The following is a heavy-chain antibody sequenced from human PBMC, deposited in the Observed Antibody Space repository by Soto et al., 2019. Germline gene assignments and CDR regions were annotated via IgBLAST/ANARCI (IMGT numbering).Heavy chain of an antibody. J-gene: IGHJ4*02. V-gene: IGHV3-9*01. CDR2: MSWNRGSI. CDR1: GFTFDDYA. D-gene: IGHD3-16*02. CDR3: AKDISLGELSAPDH. Sequence: GGSLRLSCVASGFTFDDYAMHWVRQAPGKGLEWVSGMSWNRGSIAYADFVKGRFTISRDNAKNSLYLQMNSLRPEDTALYYCAKDISLGELSAPDHWGQGTLVTVSS.